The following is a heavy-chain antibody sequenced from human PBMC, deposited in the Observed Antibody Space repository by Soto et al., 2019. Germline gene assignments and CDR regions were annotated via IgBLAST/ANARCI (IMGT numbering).Heavy chain of an antibody. CDR2: ISYDGSNK. J-gene: IGHJ6*03. CDR3: AKGAGWGDDFWNAYYRFYYYMDV. Sequence: QVQLVESGGGVVQPGRSLRLSCEASGFNFSNFGMHWVRQAPGKGLEWVAVISYDGSNKYYADSVKGRFTISRDNSKKTLYMEMNSLRTEDTAVYFCAKGAGWGDDFWNAYYRFYYYMDVWGKGTTVTVSS. D-gene: IGHD3-3*01. V-gene: IGHV3-30*18. CDR1: GFNFSNFG.